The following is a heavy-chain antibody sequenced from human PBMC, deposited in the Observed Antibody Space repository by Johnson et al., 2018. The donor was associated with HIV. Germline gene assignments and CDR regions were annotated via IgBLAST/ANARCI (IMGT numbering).Heavy chain of an antibody. CDR3: ARGSDPFGGVIVNGAFDI. V-gene: IGHV3-53*01. CDR2: IYSGGST. CDR1: GFTVSSNY. J-gene: IGHJ3*02. D-gene: IGHD3-16*02. Sequence: VQLVESGGGVVRPGGSLRLSCAASGFTVSSNYMSWVRQAPGKGLEWVSVIYSGGSTYYAASVKGRFTISRDNSKNTLYLQMNSLRAADTALYYCARGSDPFGGVIVNGAFDIWGQGTMVTVSS.